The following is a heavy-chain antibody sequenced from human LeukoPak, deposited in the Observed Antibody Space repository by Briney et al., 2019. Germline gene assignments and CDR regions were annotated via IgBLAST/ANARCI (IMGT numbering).Heavy chain of an antibody. Sequence: PETLSLTCTVSGGSISSYYWSWIRQPPGKGLEWIGYIYYSGSTNYNPSLKSRVTISVDKSKNQFSLKLSSVTAADTAVYYCAEGGSSNWFDPWGQGTLVTVSS. J-gene: IGHJ5*02. D-gene: IGHD3-10*01. V-gene: IGHV4-59*12. CDR2: IYYSGST. CDR3: AEGGSSNWFDP. CDR1: GGSISSYY.